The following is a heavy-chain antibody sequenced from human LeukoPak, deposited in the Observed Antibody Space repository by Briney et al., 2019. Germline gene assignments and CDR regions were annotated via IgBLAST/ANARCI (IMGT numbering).Heavy chain of an antibody. CDR3: ARLFKGSGWTFYFDY. CDR2: ISAYNGNT. Sequence: ASVKVSCKASGYTFTSYGISWVRQAPGQGLEWMGWISAYNGNTNYAQKLQGRVTMTTDTSTSTAYMELRSLGSDDTAVYYCARLFKGSGWTFYFDYWGQGTLVTVSS. D-gene: IGHD6-19*01. J-gene: IGHJ4*02. V-gene: IGHV1-18*01. CDR1: GYTFTSYG.